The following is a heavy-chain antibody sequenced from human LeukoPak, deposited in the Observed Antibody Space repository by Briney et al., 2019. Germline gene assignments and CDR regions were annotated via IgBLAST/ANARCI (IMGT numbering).Heavy chain of an antibody. CDR2: IKQDGSEK. CDR1: GFTFSSYC. D-gene: IGHD3-9*01. J-gene: IGHJ4*02. V-gene: IGHV3-7*01. CDR3: ARDLVPYYDILTGYWGY. Sequence: GGSLRLSCAASGFTFSSYCMSWVRQAPGKGLEWVANIKQDGSEKYYVDSVKGRFTISRDNAKNSLYLQMNSLRAEDTAVYYCARDLVPYYDILTGYWGYWGQGTLVTVSS.